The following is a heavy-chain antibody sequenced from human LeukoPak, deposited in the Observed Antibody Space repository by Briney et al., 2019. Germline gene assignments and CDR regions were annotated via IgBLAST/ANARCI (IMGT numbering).Heavy chain of an antibody. J-gene: IGHJ6*02. CDR1: GFTFSSYS. V-gene: IGHV3-21*01. CDR3: ARRRGLPFGMDV. Sequence: PGGSLRLSCAASGFTFSSYSMNWVRQAPGKGLEWVSSISSSSSYIYYVDSVKGRFTISRDNAKNSLYLQMNSLRAEDTAVYYCARRRGLPFGMDVWGQGTTVTVSS. CDR2: ISSSSSYI. D-gene: IGHD3-10*01.